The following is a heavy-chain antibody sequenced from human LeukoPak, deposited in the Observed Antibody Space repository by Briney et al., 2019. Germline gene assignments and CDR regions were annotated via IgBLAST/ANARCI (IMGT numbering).Heavy chain of an antibody. CDR3: ARAIRDWFDP. CDR2: IYYSGST. CDR1: GFTFTNYG. J-gene: IGHJ5*02. V-gene: IGHV4-59*01. Sequence: GTLRLSCAASGFTFTNYGMSWVRQPPGKGLEWIGYIYYSGSTNYNPSLKSRVTISVDTSKNQFSLKLSSVTAADTAVYYCARAIRDWFDPWGQGTLVTVSS.